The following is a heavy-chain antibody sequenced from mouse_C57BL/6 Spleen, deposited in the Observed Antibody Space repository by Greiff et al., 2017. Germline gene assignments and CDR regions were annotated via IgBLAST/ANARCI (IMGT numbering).Heavy chain of an antibody. V-gene: IGHV1-61*01. CDR1: GYTFTSYW. Sequence: VQLLESGAELVRPGSSVKLSCKASGYTFTSYWMDWVKQRPGQGLEWIGNIYPSDSETHYNQKFKDKATLTVDKSSSTAYMQLSRLTSEDSAVYCCTTVLRYGGNYWGQGTTLTVSS. CDR2: IYPSDSET. D-gene: IGHD1-1*01. J-gene: IGHJ2*01. CDR3: TTVLRYGGNY.